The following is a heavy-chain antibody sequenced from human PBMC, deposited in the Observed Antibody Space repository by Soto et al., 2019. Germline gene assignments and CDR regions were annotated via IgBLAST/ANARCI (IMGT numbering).Heavy chain of an antibody. V-gene: IGHV3-23*01. CDR3: EGSWT. J-gene: IGHJ3*01. CDR2: ISGSSDRT. Sequence: EVQVLESGGDLVQPGGSLRLSCAASGFTIRNYAMSWVRQAPGKALEWVSGISGSSDRTYYADSVKGRFTISKDTSSNTLDLQRNSLRVEDTAVYHCEGSWTWGQGTMVTVSS. D-gene: IGHD5-12*01. CDR1: GFTIRNYA.